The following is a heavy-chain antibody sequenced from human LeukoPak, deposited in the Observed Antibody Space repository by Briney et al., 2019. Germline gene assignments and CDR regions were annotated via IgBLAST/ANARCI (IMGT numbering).Heavy chain of an antibody. D-gene: IGHD6-25*01. Sequence: PGGSLRLSCAASGFTFSNYAMSWVRQAPGKGLEWVSAFSPSGGGTYYADSVKGRFTISRDNSKNTLYLQMNSLRAEDTAVYYCTKRPFSGYFDYWGQGTLVTVSS. J-gene: IGHJ4*02. CDR1: GFTFSNYA. V-gene: IGHV3-23*01. CDR2: FSPSGGGT. CDR3: TKRPFSGYFDY.